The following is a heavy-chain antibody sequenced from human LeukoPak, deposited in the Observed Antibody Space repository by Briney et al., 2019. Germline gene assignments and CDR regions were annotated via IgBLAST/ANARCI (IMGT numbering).Heavy chain of an antibody. CDR3: ARDRYVSGIYYYGMDV. V-gene: IGHV3-66*01. Sequence: GGSLRLSCAASGFTVSSNYMSWVRQAPGKGLEWVSVIYSGGSTYYADSVKGRFTISRDKSKNTLFLQMNSLRAEDTAVYYCARDRYVSGIYYYGMDVWGQGTTVTVSS. D-gene: IGHD3-16*01. J-gene: IGHJ6*02. CDR1: GFTVSSNY. CDR2: IYSGGST.